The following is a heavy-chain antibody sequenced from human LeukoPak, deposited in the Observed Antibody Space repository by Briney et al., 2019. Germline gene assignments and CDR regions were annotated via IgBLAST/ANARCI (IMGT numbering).Heavy chain of an antibody. CDR3: ARKGPEHLPTYFDH. V-gene: IGHV4-30-2*01. CDR2: TWPSGST. J-gene: IGHJ4*02. Sequence: SQTLSLTCGVSGASVSSIGYSWSWIRQPPGRGLEWIGYTWPSGSTNYNPSLSGRVAISLDKSRNHFTLMVTAVTAADTAFYYCARKGPEHLPTYFDHWGRGILVTVSS. CDR1: GASVSSIGYS. D-gene: IGHD2-21*01.